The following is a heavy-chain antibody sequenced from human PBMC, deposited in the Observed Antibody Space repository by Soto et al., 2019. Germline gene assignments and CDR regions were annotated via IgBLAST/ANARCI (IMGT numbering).Heavy chain of an antibody. V-gene: IGHV4-4*07. Sequence: SETLSLTCNVSCGSINTFYWRCVRQPAGKGLEWIGLIVSRGSTCFNPSLESRVAMSVDTSKNHFSLNLSSVYAADMAVYDCAREGSYSAYNFAHGIQLWSFDFWGQGALVT. D-gene: IGHD5-12*01. CDR3: AREGSYSAYNFAHGIQLWSFDF. J-gene: IGHJ4*02. CDR1: CGSINTFY. CDR2: IVSRGST.